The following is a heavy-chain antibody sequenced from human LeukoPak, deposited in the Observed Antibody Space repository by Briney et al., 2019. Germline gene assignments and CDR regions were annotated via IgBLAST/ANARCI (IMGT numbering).Heavy chain of an antibody. Sequence: GESLKISCQVSGXSFTNYWSGWVRQMPGKGLESMGIIYPADSDTTYSPSFQGQVTISVDKSISTVYLQWSSLKASDTAMYYCARQSRDGSKTRGYYFDYWGQGTLVTVSS. CDR1: GXSFTNYW. CDR2: IYPADSDT. D-gene: IGHD3-10*01. V-gene: IGHV5-51*01. J-gene: IGHJ4*02. CDR3: ARQSRDGSKTRGYYFDY.